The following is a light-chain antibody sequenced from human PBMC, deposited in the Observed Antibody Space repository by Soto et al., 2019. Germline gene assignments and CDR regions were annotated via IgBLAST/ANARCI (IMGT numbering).Light chain of an antibody. Sequence: DVVMTQTPLSLSVAPGQPASISCNSIQSLLHITGETFLFWYLQKPGQSRQLLIYEVSTRVSGVPDRLSGSGSGTDFTLESSRVETDDVGIYYCMQSTQLPPTFGQGTRLEIK. CDR1: QSLLHITGETF. CDR3: MQSTQLPPT. CDR2: EVS. J-gene: IGKJ5*01. V-gene: IGKV2D-29*02.